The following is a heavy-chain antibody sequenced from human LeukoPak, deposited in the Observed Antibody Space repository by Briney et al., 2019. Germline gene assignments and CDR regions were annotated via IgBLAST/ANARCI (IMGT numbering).Heavy chain of an antibody. CDR1: GFSLSNYW. Sequence: RTGGSLRVSCAASGFSLSNYWMHWVRQAPGKGLMWVSQISPDGSQTFYADSMKGRFTISRDNAKNTLFLQMDSLRAEDTALYYCVRSLRSADFWGQGTLVTVSS. CDR2: ISPDGSQT. V-gene: IGHV3-74*01. CDR3: VRSLRSADF. J-gene: IGHJ4*02.